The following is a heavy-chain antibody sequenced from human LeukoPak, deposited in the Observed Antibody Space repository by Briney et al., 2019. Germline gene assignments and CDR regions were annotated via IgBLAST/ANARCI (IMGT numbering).Heavy chain of an antibody. CDR3: ASRLEYSGSKGVFDY. CDR1: GFAFSSFW. Sequence: GGSLRLSCAASGFAFSSFWVHWVRQTPGKGLVWVSRSNTDGSSTNYADSVKGRFTISRDNAKNTLYLQMNSLRAEDTAVYYCASRLEYSGSKGVFDYWGQGTLVTVSS. D-gene: IGHD1-26*01. J-gene: IGHJ4*02. CDR2: SNTDGSST. V-gene: IGHV3-74*01.